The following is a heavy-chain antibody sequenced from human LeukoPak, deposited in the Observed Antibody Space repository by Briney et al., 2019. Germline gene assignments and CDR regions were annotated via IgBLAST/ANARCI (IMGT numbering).Heavy chain of an antibody. D-gene: IGHD3/OR15-3a*01. J-gene: IGHJ5*02. CDR2: IYTSGST. CDR3: ARDGEKTKIFGLEWGVGDWFAP. CDR1: GGSISSGSYY. V-gene: IGHV4-61*02. Sequence: TLSLTCTVSGGSISSGSYYWNWIRQPAGKGLEWIGRIYTSGSTNYNPSLKSRVTISVDTSKNQFSLKLSSVTAADTAVYYCARDGEKTKIFGLEWGVGDWFAPWGQGTLATVSS.